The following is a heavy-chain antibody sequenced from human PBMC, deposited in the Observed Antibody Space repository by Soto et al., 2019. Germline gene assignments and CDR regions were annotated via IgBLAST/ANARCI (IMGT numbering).Heavy chain of an antibody. CDR1: GYTFTGYY. J-gene: IGHJ4*02. V-gene: IGHV1-2*04. Sequence: QVQLVQSGAEVKKPGASAKVSCKASGYTFTGYYMHWVRQAPGQGLEWMGWINPNSGGTNYAQKFQGWVTMTRDTSISTAYMELSRLRSDDTAVYYCARDAHSSGWYHELFDYWGQGTLVTVSS. CDR2: INPNSGGT. D-gene: IGHD6-19*01. CDR3: ARDAHSSGWYHELFDY.